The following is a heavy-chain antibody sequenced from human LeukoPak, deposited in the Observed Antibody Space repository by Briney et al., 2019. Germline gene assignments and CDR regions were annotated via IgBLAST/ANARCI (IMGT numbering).Heavy chain of an antibody. CDR1: GFTFSSYS. CDR2: VNGDGSST. Sequence: GGFLRLSCAASGFTFSSYSVHWVRQAPGKGPVWVSRVNGDGSSTTYTDSVKGRFTITRDNAKNTLYLQMNSLRAEDTAVYYCVRGGRSGTFDYWGQGTLVTVSS. J-gene: IGHJ4*02. CDR3: VRGGRSGTFDY. D-gene: IGHD3-10*01. V-gene: IGHV3-74*01.